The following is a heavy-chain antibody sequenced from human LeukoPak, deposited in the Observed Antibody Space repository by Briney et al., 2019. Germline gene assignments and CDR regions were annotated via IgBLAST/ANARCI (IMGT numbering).Heavy chain of an antibody. CDR3: AKENVEYSGSYQSGADI. CDR2: ISGSGGST. Sequence: GGTLRLSCAASGFTFSSYGMSWVRQAPGKGLEWVSAISGSGGSTYYADSVKGRFTISRDNSKNTLYLQMNSLRAEDTAVYYCAKENVEYSGSYQSGADIWGQGTMVTVSS. D-gene: IGHD1-26*01. CDR1: GFTFSSYG. V-gene: IGHV3-23*01. J-gene: IGHJ3*02.